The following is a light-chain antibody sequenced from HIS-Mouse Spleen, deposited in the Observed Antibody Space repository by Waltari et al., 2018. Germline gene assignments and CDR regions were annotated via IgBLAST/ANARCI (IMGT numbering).Light chain of an antibody. CDR2: AAS. J-gene: IGKJ1*01. V-gene: IGKV1-12*01. Sequence: DIQMTQSPSSVSASVGDRVTITCGASQGIGRWLAWYQQKPGKAPKLLIYAASSLQSGVPSRFSGSGSGTDFTLTISRLQPEDFATYYCQQANSFPPTFGQGTQVEIK. CDR1: QGIGRW. CDR3: QQANSFPPT.